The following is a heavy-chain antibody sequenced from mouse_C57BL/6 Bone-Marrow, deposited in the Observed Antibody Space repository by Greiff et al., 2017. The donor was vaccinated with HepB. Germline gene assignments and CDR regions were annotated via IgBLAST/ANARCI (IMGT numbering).Heavy chain of an antibody. CDR1: GYTFTSYW. Sequence: QVQLQQPGAELVKPGASVKMSCKASGYTFTSYWITWVKQRPGQGLEWIGDIYPGSGSTNYNEKFKSKATLTVDTSSSTAYMQLSSLTSEDSAVYYCATRYGNYVRYYAMDYWGQGTSVTVSS. CDR2: IYPGSGST. V-gene: IGHV1-55*01. D-gene: IGHD2-1*01. J-gene: IGHJ4*01. CDR3: ATRYGNYVRYYAMDY.